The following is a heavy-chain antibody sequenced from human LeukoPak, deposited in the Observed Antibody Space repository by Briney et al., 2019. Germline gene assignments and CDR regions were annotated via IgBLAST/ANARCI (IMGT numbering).Heavy chain of an antibody. V-gene: IGHV3-23*01. CDR1: GFTSSTYA. Sequence: GGSLRLSCAASGFTSSTYAMSWVRQAPGKGLEWVSAIRGGGATTYYADSVKGRFTISRDNSKNTLYLQMNSLRAEDTAAYYCASHGITMEEHFQHWGQGTLVTVSS. CDR2: IRGGGATT. J-gene: IGHJ1*01. D-gene: IGHD3-10*01. CDR3: ASHGITMEEHFQH.